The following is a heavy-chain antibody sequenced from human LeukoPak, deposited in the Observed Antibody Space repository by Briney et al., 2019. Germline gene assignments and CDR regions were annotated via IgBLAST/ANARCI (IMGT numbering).Heavy chain of an antibody. V-gene: IGHV1-2*02. CDR1: GYTFTGYY. Sequence: APVKVSCKASGYTFTGYYMHWVRQAPGQGLEWMGWINPNSGGTNYAQKFQGRVTMTRDTSISTAYMELSRLRSDDTAVYYCARADCSSTSCLPASFDPWGQGTLVTVSS. CDR2: INPNSGGT. CDR3: ARADCSSTSCLPASFDP. J-gene: IGHJ5*02. D-gene: IGHD2-2*01.